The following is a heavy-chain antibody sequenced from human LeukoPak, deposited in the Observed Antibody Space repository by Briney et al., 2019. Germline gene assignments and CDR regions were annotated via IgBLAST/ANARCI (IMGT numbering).Heavy chain of an antibody. Sequence: GGSLRLSCAASGFTFSSYWMHWVRQAPGKGLVWVSRINSDGGSTSYGDSVKGRFTISRDNAKNTLYLQMNSQRAEDTAVYYCARANGYYPYYYYGMDVWGQGTTVTVSS. V-gene: IGHV3-74*01. D-gene: IGHD3-22*01. J-gene: IGHJ6*02. CDR3: ARANGYYPYYYYGMDV. CDR2: INSDGGST. CDR1: GFTFSSYW.